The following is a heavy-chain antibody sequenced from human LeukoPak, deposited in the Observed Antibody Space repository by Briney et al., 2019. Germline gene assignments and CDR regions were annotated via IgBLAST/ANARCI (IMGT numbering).Heavy chain of an antibody. CDR1: GGTFSSYA. Sequence: SVKVSCKASGGTFSSYAISWVRQAPGQGLEWMGRIIPILGIANYAQKFQGRVTITADKSTSTAYMELSSLRSEDTAVYYCASKDYDILTGSHDAFDIWGQGTMVTVSS. CDR3: ASKDYDILTGSHDAFDI. CDR2: IIPILGIA. D-gene: IGHD3-9*01. J-gene: IGHJ3*02. V-gene: IGHV1-69*04.